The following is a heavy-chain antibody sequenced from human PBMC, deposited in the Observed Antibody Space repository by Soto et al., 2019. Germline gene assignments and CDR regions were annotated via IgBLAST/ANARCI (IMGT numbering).Heavy chain of an antibody. D-gene: IGHD6-13*01. CDR1: GGSFNDYF. CDR3: ARRKDSSRYFYGMDV. J-gene: IGHJ6*02. Sequence: QVALQQWGAGLLKPSQTLSLTCGVYGGSFNDYFWTWIRLTPGQGLEWIGEVHHTGTSDYNPSLMSRIAVSVDTSKSQVSLTLTSVTAMDTGIYYCARRKDSSRYFYGMDVWGQGTTVVVS. V-gene: IGHV4-34*02. CDR2: VHHTGTS.